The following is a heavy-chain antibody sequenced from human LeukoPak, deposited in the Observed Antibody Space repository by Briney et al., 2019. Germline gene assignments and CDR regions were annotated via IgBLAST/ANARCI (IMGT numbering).Heavy chain of an antibody. D-gene: IGHD6-19*01. Sequence: GGSLRLSCEASGFTFSIYRMSWVRQAPGKGLEWVANIKEDGSEKDYVDSVKGRFIISRDNVKNSLYLQMNSLRPEDTAMYYCARDRAVAGLFDPWGQGTLVTVSS. CDR2: IKEDGSEK. J-gene: IGHJ5*02. CDR1: GFTFSIYR. V-gene: IGHV3-7*01. CDR3: ARDRAVAGLFDP.